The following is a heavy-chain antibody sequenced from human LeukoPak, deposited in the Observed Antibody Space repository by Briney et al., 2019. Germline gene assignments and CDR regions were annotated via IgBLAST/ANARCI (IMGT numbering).Heavy chain of an antibody. CDR1: GGSISSYY. CDR2: IYTSGST. V-gene: IGHV4-4*07. CDR3: AGGYSGYSLKYYYYYYMDV. D-gene: IGHD5-12*01. Sequence: SETLSLTCTVSGGSISSYYWSWIRQPAGKGLEWIGRIYTSGSTNYNPSLKSRVTMSVDTSKNQFSLKLSSVTAADTAVYYCAGGYSGYSLKYYYYYYMDVWGKGTTVTISS. J-gene: IGHJ6*03.